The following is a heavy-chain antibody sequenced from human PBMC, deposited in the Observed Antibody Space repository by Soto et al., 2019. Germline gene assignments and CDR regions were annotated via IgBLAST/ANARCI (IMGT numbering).Heavy chain of an antibody. CDR3: AIAGEFRPCSSTSCLPHDPYYYYYMDV. D-gene: IGHD2-2*01. CDR1: GFTFSSYS. J-gene: IGHJ6*03. CDR2: ISSSSSYI. V-gene: IGHV3-21*01. Sequence: PGGSLRLSCAASGFTFSSYSMNWVRQAPGKGLEWVSSISSSSSYIYYADPVKGRFTISRDNAKNSLYLQMNSLRAEDTAVYYCAIAGEFRPCSSTSCLPHDPYYYYYMDVWGKGTTVTVSS.